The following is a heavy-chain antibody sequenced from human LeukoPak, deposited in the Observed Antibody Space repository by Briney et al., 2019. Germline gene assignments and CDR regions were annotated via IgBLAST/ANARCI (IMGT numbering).Heavy chain of an antibody. D-gene: IGHD6-6*01. J-gene: IGHJ4*02. V-gene: IGHV1-2*04. Sequence: ASVKVSCKASGYTFTGYYMHWVRQAPGQGLEWMGWINPNSGGTNYAQKFQGWVTMTRDTSISTAYMELSRLRSDDTAVYYCARSIAARPDYYFDYWGQGTLVTVSS. CDR2: INPNSGGT. CDR3: ARSIAARPDYYFDY. CDR1: GYTFTGYY.